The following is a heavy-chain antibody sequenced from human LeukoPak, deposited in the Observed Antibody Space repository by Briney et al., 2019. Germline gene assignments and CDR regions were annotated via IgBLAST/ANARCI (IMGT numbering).Heavy chain of an antibody. Sequence: SETLSLTCAVSGGSISSSNWWSWVRQPPGKGLEWIGEIYYSGSTNYNPSLKSRVTISVDKSKNQFSLKLSSVTAADTAVYYCARKRGIAVAGYPFDYWGQGTLVTVSS. V-gene: IGHV4-4*02. D-gene: IGHD6-19*01. J-gene: IGHJ4*02. CDR1: GGSISSSNW. CDR2: IYYSGST. CDR3: ARKRGIAVAGYPFDY.